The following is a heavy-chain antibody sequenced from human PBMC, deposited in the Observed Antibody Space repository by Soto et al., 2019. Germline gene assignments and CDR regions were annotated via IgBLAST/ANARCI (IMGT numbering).Heavy chain of an antibody. Sequence: ASVKVSCKASGYTFTSYYMHWVRQAPGQGLEWVGIINPSGGSTSYAQKFQGRVTMTRDTSTSTVYMELSSLRSEDTAVYYCASQAARIAAAGTPRGYYYYGMDVWGQGTTVTVS. CDR3: ASQAARIAAAGTPRGYYYYGMDV. V-gene: IGHV1-46*03. CDR1: GYTFTSYY. CDR2: INPSGGST. J-gene: IGHJ6*02. D-gene: IGHD6-13*01.